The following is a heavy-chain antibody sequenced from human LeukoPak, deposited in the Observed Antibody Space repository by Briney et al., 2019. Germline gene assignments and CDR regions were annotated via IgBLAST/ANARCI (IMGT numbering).Heavy chain of an antibody. CDR1: GFTFSSYS. J-gene: IGHJ6*03. CDR3: ARAPSIPYYYYYYMDV. Sequence: GGSLRLSCAASGFTFSSYSMNWVRQAPGKGLEWVSSISSSSSYIYYADSVKGRFTISRDNAKNSLYLQMNSLRAEDTAVYYCARAPSIPYYYYYYMDVWGKGTTVTVSS. CDR2: ISSSSSYI. V-gene: IGHV3-21*01.